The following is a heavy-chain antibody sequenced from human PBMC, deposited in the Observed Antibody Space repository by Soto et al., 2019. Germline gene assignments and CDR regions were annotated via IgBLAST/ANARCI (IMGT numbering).Heavy chain of an antibody. CDR3: ARGGFGSTIGFSEDYFDY. V-gene: IGHV1-46*01. CDR2: INPSGGST. J-gene: IGHJ4*02. CDR1: GYTFTSYY. Sequence: ASVKVSCKASGYTFTSYYMHWVRQAPGQGLEWMGIINPSGGSTSYAQKFQGRVTMTRDTSTSTVCMELSSLRSEDTAVYYCARGGFGSTIGFSEDYFDYWGQGTLVTVSS. D-gene: IGHD3-10*01.